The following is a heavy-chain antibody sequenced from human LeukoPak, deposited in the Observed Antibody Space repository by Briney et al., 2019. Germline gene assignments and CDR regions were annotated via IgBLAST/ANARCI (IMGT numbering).Heavy chain of an antibody. CDR2: ISGSGGST. D-gene: IGHD3-3*01. J-gene: IGHJ4*02. V-gene: IGHV3-23*01. CDR3: AKDACYDFWSGYYRQPHFDY. CDR1: GFTFSSYA. Sequence: PGGSLRLSCAASGFTFSSYAMSWVRQAPGKGLEWVSAISGSGGSTYYADSVKRRFTISGDNSKNTLYLQMNSLRPEDTAVYYFAKDACYDFWSGYYRQPHFDYWGQGTLVTVSS.